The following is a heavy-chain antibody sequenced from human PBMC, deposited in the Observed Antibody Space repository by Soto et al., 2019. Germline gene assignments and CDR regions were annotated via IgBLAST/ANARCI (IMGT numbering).Heavy chain of an antibody. V-gene: IGHV1-8*01. D-gene: IGHD6-19*01. J-gene: IGHJ3*02. CDR3: ARERSGWGAFDI. Sequence: ASVKVSCKASGYTFTSYDINWVRQATGQGLEWMGWMNPNSGNTAYAQKFQGRVTMTRNTSISTAYMELSSLRSEDTSVYYCARERSGWGAFDIWGQGTMVTVSS. CDR1: GYTFTSYD. CDR2: MNPNSGNT.